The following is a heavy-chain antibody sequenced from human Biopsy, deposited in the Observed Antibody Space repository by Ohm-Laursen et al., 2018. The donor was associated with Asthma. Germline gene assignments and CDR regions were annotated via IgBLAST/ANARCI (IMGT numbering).Heavy chain of an antibody. J-gene: IGHJ6*02. CDR2: ISPVFGST. Sequence: SVKVSCKASGGTFGDYAISWVRQAPGLGLEWMGGISPVFGSTNIAQKFQGRVAISADIFTKTAYLEVSSLRSDDTAVYYCASPSSSREILYYYYNMDIWGQGTTVTV. V-gene: IGHV1-69*06. D-gene: IGHD6-13*01. CDR3: ASPSSSREILYYYYNMDI. CDR1: GGTFGDYA.